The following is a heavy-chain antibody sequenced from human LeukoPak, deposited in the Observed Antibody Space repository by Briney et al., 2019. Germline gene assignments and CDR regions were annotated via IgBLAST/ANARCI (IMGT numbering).Heavy chain of an antibody. D-gene: IGHD2-21*02. Sequence: ASVKVSCKASGGTFSSYTISWVRQAPGQGLEWVGGIIPMFGTGKNAQKFQGRGTITADEATSTVYLELSSLRSEATAVYYCARMCCGGDSLLDVWGTGTTVTMSS. CDR2: IIPMFGTG. V-gene: IGHV1-69*13. CDR3: ARMCCGGDSLLDV. J-gene: IGHJ6*01. CDR1: GGTFSSYT.